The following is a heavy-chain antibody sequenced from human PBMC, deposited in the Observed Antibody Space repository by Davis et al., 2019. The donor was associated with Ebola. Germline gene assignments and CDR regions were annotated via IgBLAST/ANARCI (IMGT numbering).Heavy chain of an antibody. J-gene: IGHJ5*02. CDR3: ARAITMVRPNNWFDP. Sequence: AASVKVSCKASGYTFTSYGIAWVRQAPGQGLEWMGWINANNGDTNYAPRFQGRFSMTTDTSTTTAYMELRSLRSDDTAVYYCARAITMVRPNNWFDPWGQGTLVTVSS. CDR2: INANNGDT. V-gene: IGHV1-18*01. D-gene: IGHD3-10*01. CDR1: GYTFTSYG.